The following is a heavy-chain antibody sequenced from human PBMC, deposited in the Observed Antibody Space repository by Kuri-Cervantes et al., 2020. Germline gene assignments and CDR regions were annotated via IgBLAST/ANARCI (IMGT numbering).Heavy chain of an antibody. Sequence: ASVKVSCKASGYTFTSYYMHWVRQAPGQGLEWMGWINPNSGGTNYAQKFQGRVTMTRDTSISTAYMELSRLRSDDTAVYYCARAGYYYDSSGYYDHWGQGTLVTVSS. D-gene: IGHD3-22*01. CDR1: GYTFTSYY. V-gene: IGHV1-2*02. J-gene: IGHJ5*02. CDR3: ARAGYYYDSSGYYDH. CDR2: INPNSGGT.